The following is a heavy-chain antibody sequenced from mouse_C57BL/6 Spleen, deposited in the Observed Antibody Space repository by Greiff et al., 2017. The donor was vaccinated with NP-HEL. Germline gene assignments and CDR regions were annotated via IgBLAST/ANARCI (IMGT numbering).Heavy chain of an antibody. Sequence: EVNVVESGGGLVQPKGSLKLSCAASGFSFNTYAMNWVRQAPGKGLEWVARIRSKSNNYATYYADSVKDRFTISRDDSESMLYLQMNNLKTEDTAMYYCVRQGYDGFDYWGQGTTLTVSS. CDR1: GFSFNTYA. D-gene: IGHD2-3*01. CDR2: IRSKSNNYAT. J-gene: IGHJ2*01. CDR3: VRQGYDGFDY. V-gene: IGHV10-1*01.